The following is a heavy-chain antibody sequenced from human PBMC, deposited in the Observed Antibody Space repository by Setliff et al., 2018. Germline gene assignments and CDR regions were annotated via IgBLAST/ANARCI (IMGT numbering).Heavy chain of an antibody. V-gene: IGHV4-39*07. J-gene: IGHJ5*02. CDR1: GGSISSSSYY. CDR3: ARAGYELGQYNWFDP. Sequence: PSETLSLTCTVSGGSISSSSYYWGWIRQPPGKGLEWIGSIYHSGSTYYNPSLKSRVTISVDTSKNQFSLNLSSVTAADTAVYYCARAGYELGQYNWFDPWGQGTLVTVSS. D-gene: IGHD2-2*01. CDR2: IYHSGST.